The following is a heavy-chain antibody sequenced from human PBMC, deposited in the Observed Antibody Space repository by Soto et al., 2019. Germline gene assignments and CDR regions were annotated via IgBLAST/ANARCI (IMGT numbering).Heavy chain of an antibody. CDR3: ARTIIAFGGVIAPHWFDP. D-gene: IGHD3-16*02. CDR1: GFTFSDYS. CDR2: ISSGGNFI. J-gene: IGHJ5*02. V-gene: IGHV3-21*06. Sequence: AGSLRLSCVVSGFTFSDYSMNWVRQAPGRGLEWVASISSGGNFIYYADSVRGRFTNSRDNAENSLYLQINSLGVEVRATYSCARTIIAFGGVIAPHWFDPWGQGTQVTVSS.